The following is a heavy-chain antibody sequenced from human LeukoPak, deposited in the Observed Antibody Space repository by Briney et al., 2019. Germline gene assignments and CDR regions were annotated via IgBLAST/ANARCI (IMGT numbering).Heavy chain of an antibody. D-gene: IGHD6-19*01. V-gene: IGHV4-59*01. CDR1: GGSIGSYY. J-gene: IGHJ5*02. Sequence: SETLSLTCTVSGGSIGSYYWSWIRQPPGKGLEWIGYIYYSGSTNYNPSLKSRVTISVDTSKDQFSLKLSSVTAADTAVYYCARGAGKGNWFDPWGQGTLVTVSS. CDR3: ARGAGKGNWFDP. CDR2: IYYSGST.